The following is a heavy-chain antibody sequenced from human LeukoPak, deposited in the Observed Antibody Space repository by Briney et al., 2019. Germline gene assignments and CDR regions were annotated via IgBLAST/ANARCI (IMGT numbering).Heavy chain of an antibody. V-gene: IGHV3-7*01. CDR2: IKQDGSEK. J-gene: IGHJ6*02. D-gene: IGHD3-3*01. CDR1: GFTFSNYW. CDR3: AGGLRFLEYV. Sequence: QPGGSLRLSYAVSGFTFSNYWMSWVRQAPGKGLEWVAYIKQDGSEKYYVDSVKGRFTISRDNAKNSLYLQMNSLRAEDTAVYYCAGGLRFLEYVWGQGTTVTVSS.